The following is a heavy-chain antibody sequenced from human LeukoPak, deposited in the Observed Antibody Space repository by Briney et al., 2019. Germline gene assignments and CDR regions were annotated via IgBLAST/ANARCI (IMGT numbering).Heavy chain of an antibody. CDR2: IYPGYSDA. V-gene: IGHV5-51*01. CDR1: GYKLTNNW. CDR3: ARHVKDFWSGYYPNYYYYYMDV. D-gene: IGHD3-3*01. J-gene: IGHJ6*03. Sequence: GESLKISCKISGYKLTNNWIGWVRQVPGKGLEWMGLIYPGYSDAKYSPSFQGQVTISADKSISTAYLQWSSLKASDTAMYYCARHVKDFWSGYYPNYYYYYMDVWGKGTTVTVSS.